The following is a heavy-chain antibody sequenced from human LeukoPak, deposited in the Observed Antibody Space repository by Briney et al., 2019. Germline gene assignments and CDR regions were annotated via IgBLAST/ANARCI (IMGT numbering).Heavy chain of an antibody. CDR1: GGSISRGGYY. J-gene: IGHJ4*02. V-gene: IGHV4-31*01. D-gene: IGHD3-10*01. CDR2: IYYSVST. Sequence: PSQTLSLTCTLPGGSISRGGYYWSWIRQHPGKGLESIAYIYYSVSTYYNPSLKTQSPLPVATSKNQCSLKLSSVTAADTAVYYCARGITVVRVAYDYWGQGTLVSVS. CDR3: ARGITVVRVAYDY.